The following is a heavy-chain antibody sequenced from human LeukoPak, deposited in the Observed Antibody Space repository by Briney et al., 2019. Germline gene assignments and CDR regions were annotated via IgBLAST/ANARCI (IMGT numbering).Heavy chain of an antibody. CDR2: IYYSGST. V-gene: IGHV4-59*01. CDR1: GGSLSRYY. D-gene: IGHD5-12*01. Sequence: PSETLSLTCTVSGGSLSRYYWSWIRQPPGKGLEWIGYIYYSGSTNYNPSLKSRVTISVDTSKNQFSLKLSSVTAADTAVYYCARAYSGYEPFDYWGQGTLVTVSS. CDR3: ARAYSGYEPFDY. J-gene: IGHJ4*02.